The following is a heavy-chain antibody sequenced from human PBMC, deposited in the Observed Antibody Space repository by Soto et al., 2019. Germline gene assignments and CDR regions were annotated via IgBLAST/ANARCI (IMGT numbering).Heavy chain of an antibody. CDR3: AKSLRPSALTTYCFDC. V-gene: IGHV3-23*01. Sequence: EEQLLESGGGLVQPGGSLRLSCAASGLTFSRYAMSWVRQAPGKGLEWVSIINPSGDITYYGDSVKGRFTISRDNSKNTLSLQMNSLRADDTAVYYCAKSLRPSALTTYCFDCRGQGTLVTVSS. J-gene: IGHJ4*02. CDR2: INPSGDIT. D-gene: IGHD4-17*01. CDR1: GLTFSRYA.